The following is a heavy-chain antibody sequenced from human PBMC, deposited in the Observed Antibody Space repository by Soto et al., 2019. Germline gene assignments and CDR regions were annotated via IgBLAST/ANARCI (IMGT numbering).Heavy chain of an antibody. CDR2: IYYSGST. CDR3: ARAPGIIGTTDYFEY. V-gene: IGHV4-59*01. J-gene: IGHJ4*02. Sequence: PSETLSLTCTVPGGSISTYYWNWIRQSPGNKLEWIGYIYYSGSTNYNPSLKSRVTMSVDTSKNEFSLKLSSVTAADTAVYYCARAPGIIGTTDYFEYWGQGTPVTVS. D-gene: IGHD1-7*01. CDR1: GGSISTYY.